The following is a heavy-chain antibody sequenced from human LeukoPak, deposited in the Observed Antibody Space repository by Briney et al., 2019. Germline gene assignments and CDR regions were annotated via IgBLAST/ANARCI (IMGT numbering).Heavy chain of an antibody. CDR1: GFTFSSYW. V-gene: IGHV3-7*01. CDR2: IKQDGSEK. CDR3: AREGHSSGGTWFDP. D-gene: IGHD6-25*01. J-gene: IGHJ5*02. Sequence: GGSLRLSCAASGFTFSSYWMGWVRQAPGKGLEWAANIKQDGSEKYYVDSVKGRFTISRDNAKNSLYLQMNSLRAEDTAVYYCAREGHSSGGTWFDPWGQGTLVTVSS.